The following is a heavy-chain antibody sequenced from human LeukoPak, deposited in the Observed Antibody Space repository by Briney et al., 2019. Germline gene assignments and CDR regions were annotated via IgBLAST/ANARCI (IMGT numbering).Heavy chain of an antibody. CDR1: GYTFTSYD. CDR2: MTPNSGNT. J-gene: IGHJ4*02. Sequence: GASVKVSCKASGYTFTSYDINWVRKATGQGLEWMGWMTPNSGNTGCAQKFQGRVTMTRNTSISTAYMELSSLRSEDTAVYYCARGHYDYVWGSYRPSSDYWGQGTLVTVSS. D-gene: IGHD3-16*02. V-gene: IGHV1-8*01. CDR3: ARGHYDYVWGSYRPSSDY.